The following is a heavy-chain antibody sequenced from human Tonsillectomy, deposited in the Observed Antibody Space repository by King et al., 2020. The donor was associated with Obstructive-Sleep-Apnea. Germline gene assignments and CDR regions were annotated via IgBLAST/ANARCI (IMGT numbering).Heavy chain of an antibody. J-gene: IGHJ4*02. CDR2: ISGSGGST. D-gene: IGHD1-26*01. Sequence: VQLVESGGGLVQPGGSLRLSCAASGFTFSSYAMSWVRQAPGKGLEWVSAISGSGGSTYYADSVKGRFTISRDNSKNTLCLQMNSRRAEDTAVYYCAKDSGELEVFDYWGQGTLVTVSS. CDR3: AKDSGELEVFDY. V-gene: IGHV3-23*04. CDR1: GFTFSSYA.